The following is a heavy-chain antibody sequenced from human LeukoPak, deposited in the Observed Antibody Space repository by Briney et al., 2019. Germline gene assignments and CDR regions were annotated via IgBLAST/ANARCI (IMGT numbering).Heavy chain of an antibody. J-gene: IGHJ5*02. Sequence: SQTLSLTCAVSGGSISSGGYSWSWIRQPPGKGLEWIGYIYYSGSTNYNPSLKSRVTISVDTSKNQFSLKLSSVTAADTAVYYCARVPSRWEQWLVDNWFDPWGQGTLVTVSS. CDR3: ARVPSRWEQWLVDNWFDP. CDR1: GGSISSGGYS. V-gene: IGHV4-61*08. D-gene: IGHD6-19*01. CDR2: IYYSGST.